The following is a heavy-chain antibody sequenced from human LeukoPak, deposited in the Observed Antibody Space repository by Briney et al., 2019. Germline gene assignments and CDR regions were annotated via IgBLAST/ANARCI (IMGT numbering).Heavy chain of an antibody. D-gene: IGHD5-12*01. CDR2: IIPILGTA. CDR1: GYTFTSYG. CDR3: ATRAVDIVATTYYGMDV. Sequence: SVKVSCKASGYTFTSYGISWVRQAPGQGLEWTGGIIPILGTANYAQKFQGRVTITADESTSTAYMELSSLRSEDTAVYYCATRAVDIVATTYYGMDVWGQGTTVTVSS. J-gene: IGHJ6*02. V-gene: IGHV1-69*13.